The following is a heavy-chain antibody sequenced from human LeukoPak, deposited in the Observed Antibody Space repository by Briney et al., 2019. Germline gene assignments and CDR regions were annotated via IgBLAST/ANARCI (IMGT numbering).Heavy chain of an antibody. CDR3: ARGMMIYMDV. D-gene: IGHD3-16*01. CDR1: GDSVSINSAG. J-gene: IGHJ6*03. CDR2: TYYRGKGYN. Sequence: SQTLSLTFAISGDSVSINSAGWNWVRQSPARGLEWLGSTYYRGKGYNDDAVAVKSLITIKADTSKNQFSLQLNSVTPEDPAVYYCARGMMIYMDVWGKGTTVTISS. V-gene: IGHV6-1*01.